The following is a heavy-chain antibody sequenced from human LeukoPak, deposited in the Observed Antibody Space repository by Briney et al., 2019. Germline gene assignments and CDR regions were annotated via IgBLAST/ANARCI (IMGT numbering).Heavy chain of an antibody. Sequence: ASVKVSCKASGYTFTNYGISWVRQAPGQGLEWMSWISANNGETRYAQNFQGRVTMTTDTSTTTAYMELRGLRSDDTAVYYCARVPPSAHQVFSSDYWGQGTQVTVSS. CDR2: ISANNGET. V-gene: IGHV1-18*04. CDR3: ARVPPSAHQVFSSDY. CDR1: GYTFTNYG. D-gene: IGHD1-14*01. J-gene: IGHJ4*02.